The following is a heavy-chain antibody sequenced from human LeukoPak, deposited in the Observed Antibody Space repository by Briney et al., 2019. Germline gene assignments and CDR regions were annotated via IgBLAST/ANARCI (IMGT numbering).Heavy chain of an antibody. CDR3: ARVSSSSWYGEQIYFDY. J-gene: IGHJ4*02. D-gene: IGHD6-13*01. CDR2: IIPIFGTA. V-gene: IGHV1-69*05. Sequence: GASVKVSCKASGGTFSSYAISWVRQAPGQGLEWMGGIIPIFGTANYAQKFQGRVTITTDESTSTAYMELSSLRSEDTAVYYCARVSSSSWYGEQIYFDYWGQGTLVTVSS. CDR1: GGTFSSYA.